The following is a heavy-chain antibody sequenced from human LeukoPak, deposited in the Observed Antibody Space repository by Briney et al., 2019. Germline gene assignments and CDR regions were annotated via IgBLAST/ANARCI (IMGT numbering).Heavy chain of an antibody. CDR1: GFTFSSYW. Sequence: PGGSLRLSCAASGFTFSSYWMSWVRQAPGKGLEWVANIKQDGSEKYYVDSVKGRFTISRDNAKNALYLQMNSLSAEDTAVYSCARESRVRFLEWLGLSASHYYYGMDVWGQGTTVTVSS. V-gene: IGHV3-7*01. CDR2: IKQDGSEK. D-gene: IGHD3-3*01. J-gene: IGHJ6*02. CDR3: ARESRVRFLEWLGLSASHYYYGMDV.